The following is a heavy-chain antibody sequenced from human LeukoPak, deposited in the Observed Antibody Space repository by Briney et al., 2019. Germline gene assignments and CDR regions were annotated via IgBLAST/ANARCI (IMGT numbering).Heavy chain of an antibody. J-gene: IGHJ3*02. CDR2: IKKDGSEK. Sequence: GGSLRLSCAASGFTFSSYGMHWLRQAPGKGLEWVANIKKDGSEKYYVDYVKGRFTISRDNAKNSLYLEMNSLRVEDTAVYYCARDRSGSSSVDDAFDIWGQGIMVTVSS. CDR3: ARDRSGSSSVDDAFDI. CDR1: GFTFSSYG. V-gene: IGHV3-7*01. D-gene: IGHD1-26*01.